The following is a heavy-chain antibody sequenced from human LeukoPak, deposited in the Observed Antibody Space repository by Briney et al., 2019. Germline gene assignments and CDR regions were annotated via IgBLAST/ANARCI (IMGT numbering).Heavy chain of an antibody. V-gene: IGHV3-15*01. J-gene: IGHJ3*02. CDR2: IKSKTAGAIT. Sequence: PGGSLRLSCAASGFSFSNAWMSWVRQAPGKGLEWVGRIKSKTAGAITDYAAPVKGGFTISRDDSKNTLYLQMNSLKTEDTGVYYCTREGTGGGAFDIWGQGTMLTVSS. CDR1: GFSFSNAW. D-gene: IGHD3-10*01. CDR3: TREGTGGGAFDI.